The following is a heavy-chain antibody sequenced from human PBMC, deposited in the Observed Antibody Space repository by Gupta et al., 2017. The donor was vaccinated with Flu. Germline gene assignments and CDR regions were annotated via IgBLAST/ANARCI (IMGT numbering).Heavy chain of an antibody. CDR1: GYS. CDR2: ITPNSGDT. CDR3: ARVQGCSSPTCYTGGADY. Sequence: GYSIHWGRQAPGQGLEWRGRITPNSGDTKYAQKFQGRVTMTRDTSISTVYMELNRLRSDDTAVYYCARVQGCSSPTCYTGGADYWGQGTLVTVSS. J-gene: IGHJ4*02. V-gene: IGHV1-2*06. D-gene: IGHD2-2*02.